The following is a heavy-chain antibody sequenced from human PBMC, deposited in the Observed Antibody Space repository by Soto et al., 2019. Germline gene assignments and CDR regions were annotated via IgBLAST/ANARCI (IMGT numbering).Heavy chain of an antibody. D-gene: IGHD3-10*01. CDR1: GGSISSGDYY. J-gene: IGHJ4*02. Sequence: QVQLQESGPGLVKPPQTLSLTCTVSGGSISSGDYYWSWIRQPPGKGLEWIGYIYYSGSTYYNPSLKSRVTISVDTSKNQFSLKLSSVTAADTAVYYCARDPMVRDTTPLLYFDYWGQGTLVTVSS. CDR3: ARDPMVRDTTPLLYFDY. CDR2: IYYSGST. V-gene: IGHV4-30-4*01.